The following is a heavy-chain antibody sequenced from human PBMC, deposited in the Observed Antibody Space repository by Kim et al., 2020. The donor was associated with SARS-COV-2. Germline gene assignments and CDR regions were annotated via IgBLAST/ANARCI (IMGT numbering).Heavy chain of an antibody. D-gene: IGHD3-3*01. Sequence: GESLKISCKGSGYSFTSYWIGLVRQMPGKGLGWVGIIYPCDSDTIYSPSFQGQVTISAEKSISTAYLQWSSLKASDTAMYYCARETIFGAGGYYYGMDVWGQGTPVTVS. CDR3: ARETIFGAGGYYYGMDV. CDR2: IYPCDSDT. J-gene: IGHJ6*02. V-gene: IGHV5-51*01. CDR1: GYSFTSYW.